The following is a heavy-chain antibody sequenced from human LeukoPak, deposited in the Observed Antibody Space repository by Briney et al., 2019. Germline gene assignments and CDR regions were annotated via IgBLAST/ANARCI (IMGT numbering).Heavy chain of an antibody. Sequence: PSETLSLTCTVSGGSISSYYWSWIRQPPGKGLEWIGYIYYSGSTNYNPSLKSRVTISADTSKNQFSLKLSSVTAADTAVYYCVRSTTVTTFGDYWGQGTLVTVSS. D-gene: IGHD4-17*01. V-gene: IGHV4-59*01. J-gene: IGHJ4*02. CDR1: GGSISSYY. CDR3: VRSTTVTTFGDY. CDR2: IYYSGST.